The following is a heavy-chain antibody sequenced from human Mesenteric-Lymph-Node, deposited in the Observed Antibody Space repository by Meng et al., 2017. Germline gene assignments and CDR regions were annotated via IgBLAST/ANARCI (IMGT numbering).Heavy chain of an antibody. CDR2: IYTGGST. D-gene: IGHD6-6*01. Sequence: GGSLRLSCAASGFTFSSYSMNWVRQAPGKGLEWVSLIYTGGSTYYADSVKGRFTISRDNSKNTLYLQMNSLRTEDTAVYYCARDFGGYSSSSGHYNAMDVWGQGTTVTVSS. J-gene: IGHJ6*02. CDR3: ARDFGGYSSSSGHYNAMDV. CDR1: GFTFSSYS. V-gene: IGHV3-53*01.